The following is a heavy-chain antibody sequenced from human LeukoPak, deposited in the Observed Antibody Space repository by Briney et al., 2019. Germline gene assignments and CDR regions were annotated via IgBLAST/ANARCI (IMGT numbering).Heavy chain of an antibody. CDR1: GDSVSSNSAA. J-gene: IGHJ3*02. D-gene: IGHD6-13*01. CDR3: AREAARRARGIATDDAFDI. Sequence: SQTLSLTCAISGDSVSSNSAAWNWIRQSPSRGLEWLGRTYYRSKWYNDYAVSVKSRITINPDTSKNQFSLQLNSVTPEDTAVYYCAREAARRARGIATDDAFDIWGQGTMVTVSS. CDR2: TYYRSKWYN. V-gene: IGHV6-1*01.